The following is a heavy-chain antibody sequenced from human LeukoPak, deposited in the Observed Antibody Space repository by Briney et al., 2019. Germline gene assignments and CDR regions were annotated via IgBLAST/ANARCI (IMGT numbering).Heavy chain of an antibody. CDR2: INGDDSST. V-gene: IGHV3-74*01. CDR1: EFTFSSFW. CDR3: AGSRVNAFDI. J-gene: IGHJ3*02. Sequence: PGGSLRLSCAAPEFTFSSFWMHWVRQAPGEGLVWVSSINGDDSSTSDADSVKGRFTISRDNAKNTLYLQMNSLRAEDTAVYYCAGSRVNAFDIWGQGTMVTVSS. D-gene: IGHD2-21*01.